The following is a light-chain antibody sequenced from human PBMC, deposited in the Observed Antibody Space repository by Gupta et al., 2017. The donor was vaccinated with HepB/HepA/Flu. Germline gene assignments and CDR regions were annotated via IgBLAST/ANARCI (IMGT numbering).Light chain of an antibody. CDR2: AAS. J-gene: IGKJ2*01. CDR1: QDISSY. CDR3: QQLCNYPYT. V-gene: IGKV1-9*01. Sequence: DIELTQSPSFLSASVGDRVTLTCRATQDISSYLAWYQQKPGKVPEVLIYAASTLQSGVPSRFSGSGSGTEFTLTINSLQPEDFATYYCQQLCNYPYTFGQGTKLEIK.